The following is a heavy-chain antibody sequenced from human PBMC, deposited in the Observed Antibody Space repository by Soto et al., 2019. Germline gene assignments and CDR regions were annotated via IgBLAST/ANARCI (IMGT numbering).Heavy chain of an antibody. V-gene: IGHV3-30*18. CDR3: AKSGYASTETTHWDY. Sequence: GGSLRLSCAASGFTFSSYGMHWVRQAPGKGLEWVAVISYDGSNKYYADSVKGRFTISRDNSKNTLYLQMNSLRAEDTAVYYCAKSGYASTETTHWDYWGQGTLVTVSS. D-gene: IGHD3-16*01. CDR1: GFTFSSYG. J-gene: IGHJ4*02. CDR2: ISYDGSNK.